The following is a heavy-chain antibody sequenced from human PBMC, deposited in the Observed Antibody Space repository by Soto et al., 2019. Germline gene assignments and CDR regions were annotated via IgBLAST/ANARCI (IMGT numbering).Heavy chain of an antibody. CDR2: IIPIFGTA. CDR3: ARTYYDILTGYYPTSDY. CDR1: GGTFSSYA. J-gene: IGHJ4*02. D-gene: IGHD3-9*01. Sequence: QVQLVQSGAEVKKPGSSVKVSCKASGGTFSSYAICWVRQAPGQGLEWMGGIIPIFGTANYAQKFQGRVTITADKSTSTAYMELSSLRSEDTAVYYCARTYYDILTGYYPTSDYWGQGTLVTVSS. V-gene: IGHV1-69*06.